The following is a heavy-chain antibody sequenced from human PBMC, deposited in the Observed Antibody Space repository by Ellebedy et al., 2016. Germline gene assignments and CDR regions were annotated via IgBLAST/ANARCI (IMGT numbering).Heavy chain of an antibody. V-gene: IGHV4-61*08. Sequence: SETLSLXCAVSGGSIGSGGYSWSWIRQPPGKGLEWIGYIYYSGSTNYNPSLKSRVTISVDTSKNQFSLKLSSVTAADTAVYYCATQSSGWTLDAFDIWGQGTMVTVSS. CDR2: IYYSGST. J-gene: IGHJ3*02. CDR3: ATQSSGWTLDAFDI. CDR1: GGSIGSGGYS. D-gene: IGHD6-19*01.